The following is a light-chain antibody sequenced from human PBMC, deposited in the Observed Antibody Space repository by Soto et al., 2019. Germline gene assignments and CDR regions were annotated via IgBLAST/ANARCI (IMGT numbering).Light chain of an antibody. J-gene: IGKJ2*01. Sequence: EIVLTQSPGTLSLSPGERATLSCRASQSVSSTYLAWYQQKPGQAPRLLIYGASSRATGIPDRFSGSGSGTDFTLTISRLEPEDFAVYFCQQYGSSSYTFGRGTKVEIK. CDR3: QQYGSSSYT. V-gene: IGKV3-20*01. CDR1: QSVSSTY. CDR2: GAS.